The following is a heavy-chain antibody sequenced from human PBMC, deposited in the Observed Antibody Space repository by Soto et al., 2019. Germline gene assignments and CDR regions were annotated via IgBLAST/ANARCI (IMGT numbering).Heavy chain of an antibody. CDR1: GFTFSSYA. V-gene: IGHV3-23*01. CDR3: AKNQGAYCSGGSCYSVWVRADFDY. J-gene: IGHJ4*02. D-gene: IGHD2-15*01. Sequence: EVQLLESGGGLVQPGGSLRLSCAASGFTFSSYAMSWVRQAPGKGLEWVSAISGSGGSTYYADSVKGRFTISRDNSKNTLYMQMNSLRAEDTAVYYCAKNQGAYCSGGSCYSVWVRADFDYWGQGTLVTVSS. CDR2: ISGSGGST.